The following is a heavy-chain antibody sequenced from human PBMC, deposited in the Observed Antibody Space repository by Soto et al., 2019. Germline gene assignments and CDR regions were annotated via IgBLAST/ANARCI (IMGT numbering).Heavy chain of an antibody. V-gene: IGHV3-33*01. Sequence: QVQLVESGGGAVQPGRSLRLSCAASGFSFSNYGMHWVRQAPGKGLEWVAVIWYDGSNQYYANSVKGRFIISRDNSKDTLYLQMNSLRAEDSAVYYCARYAEGDTSPGYWGQGTLVTVSS. CDR3: ARYAEGDTSPGY. J-gene: IGHJ4*02. CDR2: IWYDGSNQ. CDR1: GFSFSNYG. D-gene: IGHD2-2*01.